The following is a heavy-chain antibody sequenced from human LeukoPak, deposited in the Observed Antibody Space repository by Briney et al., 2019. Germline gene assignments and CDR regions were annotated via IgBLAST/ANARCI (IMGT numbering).Heavy chain of an antibody. CDR3: ARALGYCSSTSCLDY. CDR2: IIPIFGTA. CDR1: GGTFSSCA. D-gene: IGHD2-2*01. V-gene: IGHV1-69*13. Sequence: GASVKVSCKASGGTFSSCAISWVRQAPGQGLEWMGGIIPIFGTANYAQKFQGRVTITADESTSTAYMELSSLRSEDTAVYYCARALGYCSSTSCLDYWGQGTLVTVSS. J-gene: IGHJ4*02.